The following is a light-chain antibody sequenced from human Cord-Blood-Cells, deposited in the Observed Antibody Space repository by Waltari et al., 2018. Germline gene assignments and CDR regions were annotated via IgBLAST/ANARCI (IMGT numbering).Light chain of an antibody. Sequence: QSALTQPASVSGSPGQSITISCTGTSSDVGGYNYVSWYQQHPGKAPKLMIYDVSKRPSGVSKRFSGSKSGNTASLTSSGLQAEDEADYYCSSYTSRSTWVFGGGTKLTVL. CDR3: SSYTSRSTWV. CDR2: DVS. V-gene: IGLV2-14*01. J-gene: IGLJ3*02. CDR1: SSDVGGYNY.